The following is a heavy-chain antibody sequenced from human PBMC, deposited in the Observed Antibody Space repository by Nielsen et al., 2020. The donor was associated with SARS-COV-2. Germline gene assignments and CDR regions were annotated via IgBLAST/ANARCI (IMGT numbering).Heavy chain of an antibody. Sequence: GESLKISCAASEFTFSSYAMHWVRQAPGKGLEWVAVISYDGSNKYYADSVKGRFTISRDNSKNTLYLQMNSLRVEDTAVYYCAGVTIFGVVIGSFDYWGQGTLVTVSS. V-gene: IGHV3-30*04. CDR2: ISYDGSNK. D-gene: IGHD3-3*01. CDR3: AGVTIFGVVIGSFDY. CDR1: EFTFSSYA. J-gene: IGHJ4*02.